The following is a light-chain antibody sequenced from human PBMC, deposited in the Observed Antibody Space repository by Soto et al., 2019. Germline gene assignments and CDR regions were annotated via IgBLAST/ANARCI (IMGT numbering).Light chain of an antibody. CDR2: KAS. J-gene: IGKJ2*01. V-gene: IGKV1-5*03. Sequence: DIQMTQSPSTLAASVGDRVTITCRASQSISSWLAWYQQKPGKAPKLLIYKASSLDSGVPSRFSGSGSGTEFPLTISSLQPDDFATYYCQEYKSYSTFGQGTKLEIK. CDR1: QSISSW. CDR3: QEYKSYST.